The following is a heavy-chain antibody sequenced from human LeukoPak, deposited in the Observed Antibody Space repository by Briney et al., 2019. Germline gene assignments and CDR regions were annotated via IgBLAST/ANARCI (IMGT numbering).Heavy chain of an antibody. J-gene: IGHJ4*02. CDR2: ILYDVSNK. D-gene: IGHD3-22*01. CDR1: GFTFSSYA. Sequence: PVGALRLSCAASGFTFSSYAMHWVRQAPGKGLGWVVVILYDVSNKYYADSVKGRFTISRDNSKNTLYLKKSSLRAVDTAVYYWARLTSGRTYYYDSSGYGDWRQGPLVSVSS. CDR3: ARLTSGRTYYYDSSGYGD. V-gene: IGHV3-30-3*01.